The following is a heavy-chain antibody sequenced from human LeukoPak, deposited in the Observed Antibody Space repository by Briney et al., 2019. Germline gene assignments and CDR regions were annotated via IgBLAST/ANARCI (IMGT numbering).Heavy chain of an antibody. J-gene: IGHJ4*02. Sequence: ASVKVSCKATGFTFTNYDINWVRQATGQGLEWMGWMNPINGNTGYAQKFQGRVTMTRDTSISTAYMELRSLRSDDTAVYYCAREAGIFGVVITPFDYWGQGTLVTVSS. CDR3: AREAGIFGVVITPFDY. D-gene: IGHD3-3*01. V-gene: IGHV1-8*01. CDR2: MNPINGNT. CDR1: GFTFTNYD.